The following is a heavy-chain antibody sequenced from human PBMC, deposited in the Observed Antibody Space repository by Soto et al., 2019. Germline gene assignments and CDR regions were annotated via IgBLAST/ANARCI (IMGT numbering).Heavy chain of an antibody. V-gene: IGHV4-34*01. Sequence: QVQLQQWGAGLLKPSETLSLTCAVYGGSFSGYYWSWIRQPPGKGLEWIGEINHSGSTNYNPSLKSRVTISVDTSKNQFSLKLISVTAADTAVYDCARGLAARPYYYYGMDVWGQGTTVTVSS. J-gene: IGHJ6*02. D-gene: IGHD6-6*01. CDR2: INHSGST. CDR3: ARGLAARPYYYYGMDV. CDR1: GGSFSGYY.